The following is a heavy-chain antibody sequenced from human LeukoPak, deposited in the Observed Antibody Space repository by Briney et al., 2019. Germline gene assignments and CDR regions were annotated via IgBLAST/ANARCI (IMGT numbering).Heavy chain of an antibody. Sequence: SETLSLTCTVSGGSISNYYWSWIRQPPGKGLEWIGYIYYSGSTNYNPSLKSRVTISVDTSKSQFSLKLSSVTAADTAVYYCARDTAGNFDYWGQGTLVTVSS. CDR3: ARDTAGNFDY. CDR1: GGSISNYY. V-gene: IGHV4-59*12. J-gene: IGHJ4*02. CDR2: IYYSGST.